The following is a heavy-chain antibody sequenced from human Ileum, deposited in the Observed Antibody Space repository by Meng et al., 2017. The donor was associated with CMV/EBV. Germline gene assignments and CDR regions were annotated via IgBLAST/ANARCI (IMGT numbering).Heavy chain of an antibody. J-gene: IGHJ4*02. V-gene: IGHV3-23*03. CDR1: GFTFSKYA. CDR2: VYGGDSST. CDR3: VKGLRFLDY. D-gene: IGHD3-3*01. Sequence: GESLKISCAASGFTFSKYAMNWVRQAPGKGLEWVSIVYGGDSSTYYADPVKGRFTISRDNSKNALYLQMNSLRVEDTAIYYCVKGLRFLDYWGQGTLVTVSS.